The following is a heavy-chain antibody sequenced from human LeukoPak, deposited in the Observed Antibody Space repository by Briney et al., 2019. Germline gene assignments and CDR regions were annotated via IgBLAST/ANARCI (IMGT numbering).Heavy chain of an antibody. J-gene: IGHJ4*02. CDR1: GYTFIGYS. Sequence: ASVKVSCKASGYTFIGYSIYWVRQAPGQGLEWMGRIDPDSGGTDYAQKFQDRVTVTSDTSINTVYMELSRLRSDDTAVYYCARDKSIGWERYPPDYWGRGTLVTVSS. V-gene: IGHV1-2*02. CDR3: ARDKSIGWERYPPDY. CDR2: IDPDSGGT. D-gene: IGHD1-26*01.